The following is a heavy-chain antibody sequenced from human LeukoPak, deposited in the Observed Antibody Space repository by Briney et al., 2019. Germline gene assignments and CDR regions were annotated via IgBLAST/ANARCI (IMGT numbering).Heavy chain of an antibody. CDR3: AKGRRDYYYYGMDV. CDR2: ISYDGSNK. CDR1: GFTFSSYG. V-gene: IGHV3-30*18. D-gene: IGHD6-25*01. Sequence: GGSLRLSCATSGFTFSSYGMPWVRQAPGKGLEWVAVISYDGSNKYYADSVKGRFTISRDNSKNTLYLQMNSLRAEDTAVYYCAKGRRDYYYYGMDVWGQGTTVTVSS. J-gene: IGHJ6*02.